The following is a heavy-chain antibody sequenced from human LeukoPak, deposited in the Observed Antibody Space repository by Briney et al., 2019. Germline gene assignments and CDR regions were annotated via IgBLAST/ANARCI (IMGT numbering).Heavy chain of an antibody. CDR1: GYSISNGFY. Sequence: PSETLSLTCTVSGYSISNGFYWGWIRQPPGKGLEWIGSIHHSGSTYYNPSLKSRVTISVDTSKNQFSLKLNSVTAADTAVHYCARRTYYYDSSGSGGDAFDIWGQGTMVTVSS. CDR3: ARRTYYYDSSGSGGDAFDI. V-gene: IGHV4-38-2*02. D-gene: IGHD3-22*01. CDR2: IHHSGST. J-gene: IGHJ3*02.